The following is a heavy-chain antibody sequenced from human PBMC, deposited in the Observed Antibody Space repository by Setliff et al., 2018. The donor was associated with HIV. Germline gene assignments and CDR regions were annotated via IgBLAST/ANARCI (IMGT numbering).Heavy chain of an antibody. D-gene: IGHD3-10*01. V-gene: IGHV1-3*01. CDR1: GYTFTTYS. CDR3: ARGALLAVFDFDH. J-gene: IGHJ4*01. CDR2: INVGNGDT. Sequence: ASVKVSCKASGYTFTTYSLHWVRQAPGQSLEWMGWINVGNGDTKYSQDLQGRITITRDTSANTAYMELSRLRSDDTAVYFCARGALLAVFDFDHWGHGTLDIVSS.